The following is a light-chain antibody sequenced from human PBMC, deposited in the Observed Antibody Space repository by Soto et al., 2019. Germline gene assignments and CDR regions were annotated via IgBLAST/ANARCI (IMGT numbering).Light chain of an antibody. J-gene: IGLJ1*01. V-gene: IGLV1-44*01. CDR1: ACNIGRDP. Sequence: SLLTQPPSASGAPGQRVTISCSGSACNIGRDPVNWYQQVAGTAPKLIIYDVNKRPSGVPDRFSGSKSRNTASLNISGLQAEVEADYYCCSYAGSYTYVFGTGTKVTVL. CDR2: DVN. CDR3: CSYAGSYTYV.